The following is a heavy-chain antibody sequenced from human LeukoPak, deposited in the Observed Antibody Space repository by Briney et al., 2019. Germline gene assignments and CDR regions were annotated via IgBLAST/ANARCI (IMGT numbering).Heavy chain of an antibody. D-gene: IGHD2-21*01. Sequence: GGSLRLSCAASGFTFSSDGMHWVRQAPGKGLEWVTFIRYDGSNKYYADSVKGRFTISRDNSKNTLYLQMNSLRAEDTAVYYCAKVLCRHCGGAPDAFDIWGQGTMVTVSS. CDR2: IRYDGSNK. CDR3: AKVLCRHCGGAPDAFDI. CDR1: GFTFSSDG. V-gene: IGHV3-30*02. J-gene: IGHJ3*02.